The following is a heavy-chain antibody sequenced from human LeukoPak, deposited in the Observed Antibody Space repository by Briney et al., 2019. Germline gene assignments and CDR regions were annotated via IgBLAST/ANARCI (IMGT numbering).Heavy chain of an antibody. Sequence: GGSLRLSCAASGFTFSSYAMSWVRLAPGKGLEWVSAISGSGGSTYYADSVKGRFTISRDNSKNTLYLQMNSLRAEDTAVYYCAKRQQQLVHDYYFDYWGQGTLVTVSS. CDR2: ISGSGGST. J-gene: IGHJ4*02. V-gene: IGHV3-23*01. D-gene: IGHD6-13*01. CDR3: AKRQQQLVHDYYFDY. CDR1: GFTFSSYA.